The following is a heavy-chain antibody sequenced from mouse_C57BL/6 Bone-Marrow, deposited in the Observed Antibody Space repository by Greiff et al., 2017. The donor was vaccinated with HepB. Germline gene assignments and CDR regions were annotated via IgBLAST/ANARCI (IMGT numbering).Heavy chain of an antibody. CDR3: ARNGYYVGLYAMDY. CDR2: INPSTGGT. D-gene: IGHD2-3*01. V-gene: IGHV1-42*01. Sequence: EVQGVESGPELVKPGASVKISCKASGYSFTGYYMTWVKQSPEKSLEWIGEINPSTGGTTYNQKFKAKATLTVDKSSSTAYMQLKSLTSEDSAVYYCARNGYYVGLYAMDYWGQGTSVTVSS. J-gene: IGHJ4*01. CDR1: GYSFTGYY.